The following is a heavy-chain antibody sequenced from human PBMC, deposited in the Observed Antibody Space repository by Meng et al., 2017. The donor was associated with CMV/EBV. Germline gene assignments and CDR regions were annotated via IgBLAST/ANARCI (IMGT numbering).Heavy chain of an antibody. CDR2: IYPGDSDT. J-gene: IGHJ4*02. Sequence: GESLMVSCKGSGYKFSDYRIAWVRQMPGKGLEWMGIIYPGDSDTRYSPSFQGQVTISADKSISTAYLQWSSLKASDTAMYYCARGPGDMDYWGQGTLVTVSS. CDR3: ARGPGDMDY. D-gene: IGHD7-27*01. V-gene: IGHV5-51*01. CDR1: GYKFSDYR.